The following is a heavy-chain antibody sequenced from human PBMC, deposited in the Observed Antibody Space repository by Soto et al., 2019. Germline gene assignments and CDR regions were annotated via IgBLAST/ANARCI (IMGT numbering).Heavy chain of an antibody. Sequence: PSETLSLTCAVSGGSISSGGYSWSWIRQPPGKGLEWIGYIYHSGSTYYNPSLKSRVTISVDRSKNQFSLKLSSVTAADTAVYYCARGVNLGPYYYYGMDVWGQGTTVTVSS. CDR1: GGSISSGGYS. CDR3: ARGVNLGPYYYYGMDV. CDR2: IYHSGST. D-gene: IGHD2-21*01. V-gene: IGHV4-30-2*01. J-gene: IGHJ6*02.